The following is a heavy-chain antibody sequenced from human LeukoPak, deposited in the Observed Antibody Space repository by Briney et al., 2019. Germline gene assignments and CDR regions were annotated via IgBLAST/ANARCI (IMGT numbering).Heavy chain of an antibody. J-gene: IGHJ6*02. CDR1: GFTVSSNY. Sequence: PGGSLRLSCAASGFTVSSNYMSWVRQAPGKGLEWVSVIYSGGSTYYADSVKGRFTISRDNSKNTLYLQMNSLRAEDTAVYYCARVVVPASYYYYGMDVWGQGTTVTVSS. CDR3: ARVVVPASYYYYGMDV. V-gene: IGHV3-66*01. D-gene: IGHD2-2*01. CDR2: IYSGGST.